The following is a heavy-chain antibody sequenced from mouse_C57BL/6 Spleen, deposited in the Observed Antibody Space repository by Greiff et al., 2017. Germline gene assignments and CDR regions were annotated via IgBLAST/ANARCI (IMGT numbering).Heavy chain of an antibody. V-gene: IGHV1-50*01. CDR3: LRYSNSDY. CDR1: GYTFTSYW. Sequence: QVQLQQPGAELVKPGASVKLSCKASGYTFTSYWMQWVKQRPGQGLEWIGEINPSDSYTNYNQKFKGKATLTVDTSSSTAYMQLSSLTSEDSAVYYCLRYSNSDYWGQGTTLTVSS. D-gene: IGHD2-5*01. J-gene: IGHJ2*01. CDR2: INPSDSYT.